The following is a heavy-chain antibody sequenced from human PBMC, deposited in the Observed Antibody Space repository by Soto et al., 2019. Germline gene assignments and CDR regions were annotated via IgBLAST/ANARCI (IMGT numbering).Heavy chain of an antibody. CDR2: ISAYNGNT. CDR3: AADKHGGYCSSTSCNAIDY. V-gene: IGHV1-18*01. D-gene: IGHD2-2*01. J-gene: IGHJ4*02. CDR1: GYTFTSYG. Sequence: QVQLVQSGAEVKKPGASVKVSCKASGYTFTSYGISWVRQAPGQGLEWMGGISAYNGNTNYAQTLQGRVTMTTDTSTSTAYMELRSLRSDDTAVYYCAADKHGGYCSSTSCNAIDYWGQGTLVTDSS.